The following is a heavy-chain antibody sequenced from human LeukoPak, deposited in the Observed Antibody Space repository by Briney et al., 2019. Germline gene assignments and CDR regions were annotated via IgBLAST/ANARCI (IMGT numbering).Heavy chain of an antibody. CDR2: IYYSGST. V-gene: IGHV4-39*02. Sequence: PSETLSLTCTVSGGSISSSSYYWGWIRQPPGKGLEWIGSIYYSGSTYYNPSLKSRVTISVDTSKNQFSLKLSSVTAADTAVYYCARDPYDSSGYYFYNWFDPWGQGTLVTVSS. D-gene: IGHD3-22*01. J-gene: IGHJ5*02. CDR3: ARDPYDSSGYYFYNWFDP. CDR1: GGSISSSSYY.